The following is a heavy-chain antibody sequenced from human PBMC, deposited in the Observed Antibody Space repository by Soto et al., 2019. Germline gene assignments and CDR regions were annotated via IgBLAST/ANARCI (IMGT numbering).Heavy chain of an antibody. CDR1: GGSISSSDYY. Sequence: QLQLQESGPGLVKPSETLSLICTVSGGSISSSDYYWGWIRQPPGKGLEWIGSIYYTGSTCYSPSLKSRVTISIASSKKHFSLMLTSVTAAATALYYCVRHASGYYVSWGQGTLVTVSS. D-gene: IGHD3-3*01. V-gene: IGHV4-39*01. CDR3: VRHASGYYVS. J-gene: IGHJ5*02. CDR2: IYYTGST.